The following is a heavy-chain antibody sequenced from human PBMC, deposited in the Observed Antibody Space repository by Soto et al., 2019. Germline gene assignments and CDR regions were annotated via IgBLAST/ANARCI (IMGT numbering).Heavy chain of an antibody. CDR3: AAGSGGVWLSFDS. CDR2: VYYSGNT. CDR1: GGSISSXXXX. Sequence: QVQLQESXPGLVKPSQTLSLSCTVSGGSISSXXXXXXWIRQHPGKGLEWIGYVYYSGNTXYXPSXXXXXXXXXXXXXXXFXLKLTSVTAADTAVYFCAAGSGGVWLSFDSWGQGILVTVSS. J-gene: IGHJ4*02. V-gene: IGHV4-31*01. D-gene: IGHD3-9*01.